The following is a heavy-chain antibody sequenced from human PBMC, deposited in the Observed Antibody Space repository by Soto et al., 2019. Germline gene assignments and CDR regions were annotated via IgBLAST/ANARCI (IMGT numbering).Heavy chain of an antibody. V-gene: IGHV3-23*01. J-gene: IGHJ6*04. CDR1: GFSFSSYA. CDR2: ISGSGGST. D-gene: IGHD5-18*01. CDR3: AKKDGYTYGLQYAMDV. Sequence: EVQLLESGGGLVQPGGSLRLSCAASGFSFSSYAMSWVRQAPGKGLKWVSGISGSGGSTYYADSVKGRFTISRDNSKNTLYLQINSLRAEDTAVYYCAKKDGYTYGLQYAMDVWGEGTTVTVSS.